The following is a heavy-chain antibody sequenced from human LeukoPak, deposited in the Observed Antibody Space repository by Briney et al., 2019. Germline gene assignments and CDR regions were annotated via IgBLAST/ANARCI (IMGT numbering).Heavy chain of an antibody. CDR1: GGTFSSYA. CDR3: ARDQYGAGSYYKPFDY. V-gene: IGHV1-69*13. Sequence: SVKVFCKASGGTFSSYAISWVRQAPGQGLEWMGGIIPIFGTANYAQKFQDRVTITADESTSTAYMELSSRRSEDTAVYYCARDQYGAGSYYKPFDYWGQGTLVTVSS. D-gene: IGHD3-10*01. J-gene: IGHJ4*02. CDR2: IIPIFGTA.